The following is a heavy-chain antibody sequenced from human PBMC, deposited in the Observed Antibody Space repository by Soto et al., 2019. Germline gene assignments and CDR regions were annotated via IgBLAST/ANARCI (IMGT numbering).Heavy chain of an antibody. CDR3: ARVSSLPSTGTTTVVGRYYYYYYMDV. CDR2: INHSGST. V-gene: IGHV4-34*01. CDR1: GGSFSGYY. J-gene: IGHJ6*03. D-gene: IGHD1-7*01. Sequence: SETLSLTCAVYGGSFSGYYWSWIRQPPGKGLEWIGEINHSGSTNYNPSLKSRVTISVDTSKNQFSLKLSSVTAADTAVYYCARVSSLPSTGTTTVVGRYYYYYYMDVWGKGTTVTVSS.